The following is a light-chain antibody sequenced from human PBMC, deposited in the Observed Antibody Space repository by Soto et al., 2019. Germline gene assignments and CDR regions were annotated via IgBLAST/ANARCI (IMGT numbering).Light chain of an antibody. CDR1: ISDVGGYNY. CDR2: DVS. Sequence: QSALTQPASVSGSPGQSITISCSGSISDVGGYNYVSWYQQHPGKAPKLLIHDVSDRPSGVSNRFSGSKSGNTASLTISRLQAEDEANYYCSSYTPSNTLRFGGGTKVTVL. V-gene: IGLV2-14*03. CDR3: SSYTPSNTLR. J-gene: IGLJ2*01.